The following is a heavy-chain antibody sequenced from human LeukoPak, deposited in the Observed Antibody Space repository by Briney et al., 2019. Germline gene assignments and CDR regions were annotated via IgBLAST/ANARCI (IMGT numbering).Heavy chain of an antibody. CDR1: GFTFSSYA. CDR2: ISYYGSNK. V-gene: IGHV3-30*04. CDR3: ARASYYGSGSYYGEFDY. J-gene: IGHJ4*02. Sequence: PGGSLRPSCAASGFTFSSYAMHSVRQAPGKGLEWVAVISYYGSNKYYADSVKGRFTISRDNSKNTLYLQMNSLRAEDTAVYYCARASYYGSGSYYGEFDYWGQGTLVTVSS. D-gene: IGHD3-10*01.